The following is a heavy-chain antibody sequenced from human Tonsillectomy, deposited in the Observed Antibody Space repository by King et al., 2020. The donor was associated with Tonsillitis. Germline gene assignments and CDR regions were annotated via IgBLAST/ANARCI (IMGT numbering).Heavy chain of an antibody. CDR1: VFTFSSSA. J-gene: IGHJ4*02. V-gene: IGHV3-23*04. CDR2: ISSRGDYI. Sequence: VQLVESGGGLVQPGGSLRLSCAASVFTFSSSAVRWVRQAPGMGLEWVSTISSRGDYIYYADSVKGRFTISRDNSKNTVYVQMNSLRADDTAVYYCAIGGNSDFDYWGQGTLVTVSS. D-gene: IGHD4-23*01. CDR3: AIGGNSDFDY.